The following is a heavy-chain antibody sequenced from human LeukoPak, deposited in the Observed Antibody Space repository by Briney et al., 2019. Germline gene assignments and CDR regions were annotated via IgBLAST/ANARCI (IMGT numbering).Heavy chain of an antibody. CDR2: ISYDGSNK. CDR1: GFTFTSYA. J-gene: IGHJ6*02. V-gene: IGHV3-30-3*01. CDR3: ARGLSGNYYYSYAMDV. Sequence: GRSLRLSCAASGFTFTSYAMHWVRQAPGKGLEWVAVISYDGSNKYYVESVKGRFTISRDNSKNTLYLQMNSLRTEDTAVYYCARGLSGNYYYSYAMDVWGQGTTVTVSS. D-gene: IGHD6-19*01.